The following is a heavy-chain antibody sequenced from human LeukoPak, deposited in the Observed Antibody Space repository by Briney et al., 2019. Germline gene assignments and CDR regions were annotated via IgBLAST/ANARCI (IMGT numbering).Heavy chain of an antibody. CDR1: GFTFSSYA. V-gene: IGHV3-30-3*01. Sequence: EAGGSLRLSCAASGFTFSSYAMHWVRQAPGKGLEWVAVISYDGSNKYYADSVKGRFTISRDNSKNTLYLQMNSLRAEDTAVYYCARVREDDYEGIDYWGQGTLVTVSS. D-gene: IGHD4-17*01. CDR2: ISYDGSNK. CDR3: ARVREDDYEGIDY. J-gene: IGHJ4*02.